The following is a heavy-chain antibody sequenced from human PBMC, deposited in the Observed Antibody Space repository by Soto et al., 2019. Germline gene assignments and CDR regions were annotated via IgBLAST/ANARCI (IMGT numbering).Heavy chain of an antibody. D-gene: IGHD3-16*02. CDR2: IHHTGST. V-gene: IGHV4-30-2*01. CDR3: ASAFAFGGGIVADAFDI. Sequence: QLQLQESGSGLVKPSQTLSLTCAVSGGSINSSGYSWSWIRQPPGKGLEWIGYIHHTGSTYYNPSLQRRVTLSVDRSMNQFSLKLCFMTAADTAVDFCASAFAFGGGIVADAFDIWGHGTRVTVSS. CDR1: GGSINSSGYS. J-gene: IGHJ3*02.